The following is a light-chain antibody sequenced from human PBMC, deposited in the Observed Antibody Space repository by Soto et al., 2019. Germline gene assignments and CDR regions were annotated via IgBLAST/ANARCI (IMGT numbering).Light chain of an antibody. CDR1: QTISTH. CDR2: AAS. Sequence: DIQMTQSPSSLSASVRDRVTITCRASQTISTHLNWCQQKPGKAPKLLIYAASTLQSGVPSRFSGSGSGTDFTLTINSLQPEDFATYYCQQSLTIPYTFGQGTKLEIK. V-gene: IGKV1-39*01. CDR3: QQSLTIPYT. J-gene: IGKJ2*01.